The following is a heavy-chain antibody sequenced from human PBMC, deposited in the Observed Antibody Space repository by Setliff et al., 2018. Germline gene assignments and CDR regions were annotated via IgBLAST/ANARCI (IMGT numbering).Heavy chain of an antibody. CDR3: ARAHSSTLSVHDY. J-gene: IGHJ4*02. Sequence: GGSLRLSCAASGFTFDVYAMHWVRQAPGKGLEWVSGISWNSGSIGYADSVKGRFTISRDNAKNTLYLQMNSLRAEDTAVYYCARAHSSTLSVHDYWGQGTLVTAPQ. CDR2: ISWNSGSI. V-gene: IGHV3-9*01. D-gene: IGHD2-2*01. CDR1: GFTFDVYA.